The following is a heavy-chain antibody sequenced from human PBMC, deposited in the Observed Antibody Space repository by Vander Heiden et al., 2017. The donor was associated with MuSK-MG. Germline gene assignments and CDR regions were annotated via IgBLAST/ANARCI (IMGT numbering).Heavy chain of an antibody. J-gene: IGHJ5*02. CDR3: ARVLDTAMVKVVGWFDP. CDR1: GYTFTSYA. CDR2: INAGNGNT. Sequence: QVQLVQSGAEVKKPGASVKVSCQASGYTFTSYAMHWVRQAPGQRLEWMRWINAGNGNTKYSQKFQGRVTITRDTSASTAYMELSSLRSEDTAVYYCARVLDTAMVKVVGWFDPWGQGTLVTVSS. V-gene: IGHV1-3*01. D-gene: IGHD5-18*01.